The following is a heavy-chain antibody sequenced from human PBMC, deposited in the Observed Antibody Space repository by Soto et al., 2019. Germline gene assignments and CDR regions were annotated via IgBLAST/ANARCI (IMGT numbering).Heavy chain of an antibody. CDR3: ARVSLTTSLYFDY. Sequence: SETLSLTCTVSGGSISSYYWSWIRQPPGKGLEWIGYIYYSGSTNYNPSLKSRVTISVDTSKNQLSLKLSSVTAADTAVYYCARVSLTTSLYFDYWGQGTLVTVSS. D-gene: IGHD4-17*01. CDR1: GGSISSYY. CDR2: IYYSGST. V-gene: IGHV4-59*01. J-gene: IGHJ4*02.